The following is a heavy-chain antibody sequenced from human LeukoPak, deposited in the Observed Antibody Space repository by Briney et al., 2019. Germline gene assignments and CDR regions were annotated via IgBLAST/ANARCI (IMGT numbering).Heavy chain of an antibody. CDR1: GFTFSDYY. CDR2: ISSSGSTI. Sequence: PGGSLRLSCAASGFTFSDYYMSWIRQAPGKGLEWVSYISSSGSTIYYADSVKGRFTISRDNSKNTLYLQMNSLRAEDTAVYYCAKDLYGGNLHSWYYYGMDVWGQGTTVTVSS. V-gene: IGHV3-11*01. J-gene: IGHJ6*02. CDR3: AKDLYGGNLHSWYYYGMDV. D-gene: IGHD4-23*01.